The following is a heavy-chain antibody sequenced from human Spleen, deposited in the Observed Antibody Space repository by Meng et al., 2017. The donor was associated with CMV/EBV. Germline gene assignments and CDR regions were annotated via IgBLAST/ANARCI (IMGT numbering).Heavy chain of an antibody. CDR2: IRYDGSNK. D-gene: IGHD3-22*01. CDR1: GFTFSSYG. V-gene: IGHV3-30*02. J-gene: IGHJ6*02. Sequence: GESLKISCAASGFTFSSYGMHWVRQAPGKGLEWVAFIRYDGSNKYYADSVKGRFTISRDNAENSLYLHMNGLRAEDTAVYFCARESSGSFVLDVWGQGTTVTVSS. CDR3: ARESSGSFVLDV.